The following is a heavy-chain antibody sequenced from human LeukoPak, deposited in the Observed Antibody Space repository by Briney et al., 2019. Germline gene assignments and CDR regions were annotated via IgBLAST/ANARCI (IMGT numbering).Heavy chain of an antibody. CDR3: ARRTSGRPFDC. V-gene: IGHV4-39*01. J-gene: IGHJ4*02. Sequence: SETLSLTCSVSGGPISSSSHSWGWIRQPPGKALEWIGHIYYTGTTNYNPSLESRVIISVDTSKKQFSLKLTSVTAADTAVYYCARRTSGRPFDCWGQGSLLTVSS. D-gene: IGHD6-19*01. CDR2: IYYTGTT. CDR1: GGPISSSSHS.